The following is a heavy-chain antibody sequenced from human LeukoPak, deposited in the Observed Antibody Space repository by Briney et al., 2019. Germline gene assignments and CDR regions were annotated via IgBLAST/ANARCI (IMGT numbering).Heavy chain of an antibody. D-gene: IGHD2-2*01. CDR3: AKDSAVVVPAATDAFDI. J-gene: IGHJ3*02. V-gene: IGHV3-30*02. CDR1: GFTFSSYG. CDR2: IRYDGSNK. Sequence: GGSLRLSCAASGFTFSSYGTHWVRQAPGKGLEWVAFIRYDGSNKYYADSVKGRFTISRDNSKNTLYLQMNSLRAEDTAVYYCAKDSAVVVPAATDAFDIWGQGTMVTVSS.